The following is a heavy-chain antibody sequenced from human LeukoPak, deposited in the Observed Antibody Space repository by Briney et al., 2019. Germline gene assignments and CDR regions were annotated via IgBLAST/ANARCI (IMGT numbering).Heavy chain of an antibody. CDR1: GFTFSSYG. CDR2: ISGSGGST. J-gene: IGHJ5*02. D-gene: IGHD3-16*02. Sequence: GGSLRLSCAASGFTFSSYGMSWVRQAPGKGLEWVSAISGSGGSTYYADSVKGRFTISRDNSKNMLYLQMNSLRAEDTAVYYCAKNGDQADYLWGNYRPNWFDPWGQGTLVTVSS. CDR3: AKNGDQADYLWGNYRPNWFDP. V-gene: IGHV3-23*01.